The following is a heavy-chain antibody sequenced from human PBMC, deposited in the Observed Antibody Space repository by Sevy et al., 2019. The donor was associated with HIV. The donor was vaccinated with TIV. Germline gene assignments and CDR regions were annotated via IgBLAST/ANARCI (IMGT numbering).Heavy chain of an antibody. CDR1: GFTFSSYA. V-gene: IGHV3-23*01. CDR2: ISGSGGST. Sequence: GGCLRLSCAASGFTFSSYAMSWVRQAPGKGLEWVSAISGSGGSTYYADTVKGRFTISRDNSKNTLYLQMNSLRAEDTAVYYCAKVGAVYYYDSSGYFDYWGQGTLVTVSS. CDR3: AKVGAVYYYDSSGYFDY. D-gene: IGHD3-22*01. J-gene: IGHJ4*02.